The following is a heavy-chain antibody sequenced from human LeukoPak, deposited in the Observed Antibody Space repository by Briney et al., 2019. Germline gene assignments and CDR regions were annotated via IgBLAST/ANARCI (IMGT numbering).Heavy chain of an antibody. CDR2: ISSGSTTI. Sequence: PGGSLRLSCAASGFTFSSYSMNWVRQAPGKGLEWVSYISSGSTTIYYADSVKGRFTISRDNAENSLYLQMNSLRAEDTAVYYCARRGYYDSSGPFDYWGQGTLVTVSS. CDR1: GFTFSSYS. D-gene: IGHD3-22*01. J-gene: IGHJ4*02. CDR3: ARRGYYDSSGPFDY. V-gene: IGHV3-48*01.